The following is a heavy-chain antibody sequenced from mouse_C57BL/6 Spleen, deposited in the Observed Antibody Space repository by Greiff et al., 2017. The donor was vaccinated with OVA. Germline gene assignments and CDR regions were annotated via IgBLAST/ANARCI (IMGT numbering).Heavy chain of an antibody. CDR1: GFSLTSYG. CDR2: IWGDGST. J-gene: IGHJ4*01. Sequence: QVQLKQSGPGLVAPSQSLSITCTVSGFSLTSYGVSWVRQPPGKGLEWLGVIWGDGSTNYHSALISRLSISKDNSKSQVFLKLNSLQTDDTATYYCAKPFITTVVASYYYAMDYWGQGTSVTVSS. D-gene: IGHD1-1*01. CDR3: AKPFITTVVASYYYAMDY. V-gene: IGHV2-3*01.